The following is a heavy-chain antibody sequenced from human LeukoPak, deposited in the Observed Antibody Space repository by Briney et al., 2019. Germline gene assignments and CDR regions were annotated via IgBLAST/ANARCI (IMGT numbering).Heavy chain of an antibody. J-gene: IGHJ6*02. CDR2: ISYDGSNK. Sequence: QPGRSLRLSCAASGFTFSSYAMHWVRQAPGKGLEWVAVISYDGSNKYYADSVKGRFTISRDNSKNTLYLQMNSLRAEDTAVYYCARDMIPDSYGYIDYYYGMDVWGQGTTVTVSS. V-gene: IGHV3-30-3*01. CDR1: GFTFSSYA. CDR3: ARDMIPDSYGYIDYYYGMDV. D-gene: IGHD5-18*01.